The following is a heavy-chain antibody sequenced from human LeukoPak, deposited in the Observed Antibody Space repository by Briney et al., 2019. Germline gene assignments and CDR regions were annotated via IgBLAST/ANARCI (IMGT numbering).Heavy chain of an antibody. CDR3: ATDWGYSSSWYGGFYYYGMDV. D-gene: IGHD6-13*01. CDR1: GYTLTELS. CDR2: FDPEDGET. Sequence: ASAKVSCKVSGYTLTELSMHWVRQAPGKGLEWMGGFDPEDGETIYAQKFQGRVTMTEDTSTDTAYMELSSLRSEDTAVYYCATDWGYSSSWYGGFYYYGMDVWGQGTTVTVSS. V-gene: IGHV1-24*01. J-gene: IGHJ6*02.